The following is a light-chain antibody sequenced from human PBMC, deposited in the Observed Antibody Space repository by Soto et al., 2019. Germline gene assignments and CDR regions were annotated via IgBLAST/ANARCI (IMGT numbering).Light chain of an antibody. V-gene: IGKV2-28*01. Sequence: DILMTQSPLSLPVTPGESTSISCTSSQSLFHNGRNYLAWYLQKPGHSPQLLIYLGSDRASGVPDRFSGSGSGSDFTLRISRVEAEDVGIYFCMQTLQTPLTFGGGTKVEIK. J-gene: IGKJ4*01. CDR2: LGS. CDR3: MQTLQTPLT. CDR1: QSLFHNGRNY.